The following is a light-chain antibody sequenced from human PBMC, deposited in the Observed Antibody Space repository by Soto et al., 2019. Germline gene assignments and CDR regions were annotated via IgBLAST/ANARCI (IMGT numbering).Light chain of an antibody. J-gene: IGKJ1*01. CDR3: QHYNSYSEA. CDR2: KAS. Sequence: DIQMTQSPSSVSASVGDRVTITCRANQGISSWLAWYQQKPGKAPKLLIYKASTLKSGVPSRFSGSGSGTEFTLTISSLQPDDFATYYCQHYNSYSEAFGQGTKVDIK. V-gene: IGKV1-5*03. CDR1: QGISSW.